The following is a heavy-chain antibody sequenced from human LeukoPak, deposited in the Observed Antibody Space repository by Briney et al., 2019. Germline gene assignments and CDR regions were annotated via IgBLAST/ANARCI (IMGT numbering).Heavy chain of an antibody. V-gene: IGHV3-15*01. Sequence: GGSLRLSCAASGFTFSNAWMSWVRQAPGKGLEWVGRIKSKTDGGTTDYAAPVKGRFTISRDDSKNTLYMQMNSLKTEDTAVYYCTTDSSSWPAYYYYYMDVWGKGTTVTISS. CDR3: TTDSSSWPAYYYYYMDV. CDR2: IKSKTDGGTT. CDR1: GFTFSNAW. J-gene: IGHJ6*03. D-gene: IGHD6-13*01.